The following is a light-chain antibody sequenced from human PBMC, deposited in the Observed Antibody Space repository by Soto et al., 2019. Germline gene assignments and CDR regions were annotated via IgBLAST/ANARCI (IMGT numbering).Light chain of an antibody. Sequence: QTVLTQPASVSGSPGQSITISCTGTSSDIGYYNYVSWYQQYPGKAPKLIIYEVSNRPSGVSNRFSGSKSANTASLTISGLQAEDEADYHCSSYKTGSTVVFGTGTKLTVL. CDR2: EVS. J-gene: IGLJ1*01. CDR3: SSYKTGSTVV. CDR1: SSDIGYYNY. V-gene: IGLV2-14*01.